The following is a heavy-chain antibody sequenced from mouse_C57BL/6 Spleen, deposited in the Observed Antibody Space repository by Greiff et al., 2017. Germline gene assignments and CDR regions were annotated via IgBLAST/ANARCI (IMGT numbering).Heavy chain of an antibody. CDR3: ARWDYPDY. CDR1: VYAFSSSW. CDR2: IYPGDGDT. Sequence: QVQLKESGPELVKPGASVKISCKASVYAFSSSWLNWVKQRPGKGLEWIGRIYPGDGDTNYNGKFKGKATLTADKSSSTAYMQLSSLTSADSAVYFCARWDYPDYWGQGTTLTVSS. V-gene: IGHV1-82*01. J-gene: IGHJ2*01. D-gene: IGHD2-4*01.